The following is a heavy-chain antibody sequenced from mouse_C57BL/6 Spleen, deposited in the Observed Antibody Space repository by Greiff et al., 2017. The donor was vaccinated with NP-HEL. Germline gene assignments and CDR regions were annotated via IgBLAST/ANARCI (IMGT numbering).Heavy chain of an antibody. D-gene: IGHD3-2*02. V-gene: IGHV1-64*01. Sequence: QVQLQQPGAELVKPGASVKLSCKASGYTFTSSWMHWVKQRPGQGLEWIGMIHPTSGSTNYNEKFKSKATLTVDKSSSTAYMQLSSLTSEDSAVYYCARKRDSSGEGYYFDYWGQGTTLTVSS. CDR1: GYTFTSSW. CDR3: ARKRDSSGEGYYFDY. CDR2: IHPTSGST. J-gene: IGHJ2*01.